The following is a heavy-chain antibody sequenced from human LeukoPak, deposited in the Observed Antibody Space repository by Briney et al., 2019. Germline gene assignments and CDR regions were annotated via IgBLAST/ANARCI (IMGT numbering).Heavy chain of an antibody. CDR1: GFTFSRYP. CDR2: ISTSGEST. Sequence: GGPLRLSCAASGFTFSRYPMSWVRQAPGKGLEWVSAISTSGESTYYADSVKGRFTISRDNSKNTQYLQMNRLRAEDTAVYYCAKRYFGNYYFDSWGQGTLVSVSS. CDR3: AKRYFGNYYFDS. D-gene: IGHD3-10*01. J-gene: IGHJ4*02. V-gene: IGHV3-23*01.